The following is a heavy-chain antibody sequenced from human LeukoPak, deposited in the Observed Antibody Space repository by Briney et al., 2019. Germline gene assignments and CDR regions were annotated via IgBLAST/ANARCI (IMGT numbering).Heavy chain of an antibody. V-gene: IGHV1-8*01. J-gene: IGHJ5*02. CDR3: ARGPALHSKWVGGRWFDP. D-gene: IGHD6-19*01. CDR1: GYSFTSYD. CDR2: MNPNSGHT. Sequence: GASVKVSCKASGYSFTSYDIHWVRQAAGHGLEWMGWMNPNSGHTGHAQKFQGRVAMTGDTSMTTAYMQLSGLTSEDTAIYYCARGPALHSKWVGGRWFDPWGQGALVTVSS.